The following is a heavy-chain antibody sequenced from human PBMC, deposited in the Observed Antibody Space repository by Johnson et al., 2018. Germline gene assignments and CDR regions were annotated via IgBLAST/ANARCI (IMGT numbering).Heavy chain of an antibody. Sequence: QVQLQESGQGLVKPSETLSLTCTVSGGSISSYYWSWIRQPPGKGLEWIGYTYYSGSTNYNPSLKSRVTISVDTSKNQFSLKLSSVTAADTAVYYCAIRATVPDWSFDIWGQGTMVTVSS. CDR2: TYYSGST. V-gene: IGHV4-59*01. CDR3: AIRATVPDWSFDI. J-gene: IGHJ3*02. CDR1: GGSISSYY. D-gene: IGHD5-12*01.